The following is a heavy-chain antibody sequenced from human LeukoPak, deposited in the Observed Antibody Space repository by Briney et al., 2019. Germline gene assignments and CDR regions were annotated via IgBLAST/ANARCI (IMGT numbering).Heavy chain of an antibody. CDR2: IYYSGST. J-gene: IGHJ6*02. Sequence: SETLSLTCTVSGGSISSYYWSWIRQPPGKGLEWIGYIYYSGSTNYNPSLKSRVTISVDTSKNQFSLKLSSVTAADTAVYYCARHDSSSWTHYYYYGIDVWGQGTTVTVSS. CDR1: GGSISSYY. CDR3: ARHDSSSWTHYYYYGIDV. V-gene: IGHV4-59*08. D-gene: IGHD6-13*01.